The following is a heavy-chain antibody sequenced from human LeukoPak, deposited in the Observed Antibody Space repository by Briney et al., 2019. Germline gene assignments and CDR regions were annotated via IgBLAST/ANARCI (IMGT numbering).Heavy chain of an antibody. V-gene: IGHV3-49*04. CDR3: TRDTHGSNSFDP. Sequence: PGGSLRLSCTGSGFTFGDSYIHWVRQAPGKGLEWVSFIRNTAHGGTTEYAASVKGRFTISRDNSRNIAFLQLDSLKIEDTAVYYCTRDTHGSNSFDPWGQGTLVTVSS. CDR1: GFTFGDSY. CDR2: IRNTAHGGTT. D-gene: IGHD1-1*01. J-gene: IGHJ5*02.